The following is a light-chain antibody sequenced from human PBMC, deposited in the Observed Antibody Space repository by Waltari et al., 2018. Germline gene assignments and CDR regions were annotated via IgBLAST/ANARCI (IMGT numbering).Light chain of an antibody. CDR2: WAS. J-gene: IGKJ1*01. V-gene: IGKV4-1*01. CDR3: LQYLHTPRT. Sequence: DVVMTQSPDSLAVSLGERATINCKSSQSLLYTSNNKNYLAWYQQKPGQSPKILIYWASIRESGVPDRFSGSESGTDFTLTISGLQAEDVASYFCLQYLHTPRTFGQGTKVEIK. CDR1: QSLLYTSNNKNY.